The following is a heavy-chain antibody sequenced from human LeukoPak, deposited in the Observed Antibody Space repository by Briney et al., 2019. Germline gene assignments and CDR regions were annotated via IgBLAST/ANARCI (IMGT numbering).Heavy chain of an antibody. CDR3: AKLARHSTVNYYYGMDV. J-gene: IGHJ6*02. D-gene: IGHD6-13*01. V-gene: IGHV3-30*18. CDR1: GFTFSSYG. Sequence: GRSLRLSCAASGFTFSSYGMHWVRQAPGKGLEWVAVISYDGSNKYYADSVKGRFTISRDNSKNTLYLQMNSLRAEDTAVYYCAKLARHSTVNYYYGMDVWGQGTTVTVSS. CDR2: ISYDGSNK.